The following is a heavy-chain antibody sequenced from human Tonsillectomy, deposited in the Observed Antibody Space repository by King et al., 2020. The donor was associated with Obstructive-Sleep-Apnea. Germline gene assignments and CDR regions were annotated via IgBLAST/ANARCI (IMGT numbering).Heavy chain of an antibody. CDR1: GFIFSNYG. Sequence: VQLVESGGGVVQPGRSLRLSCGASGFIFSNYGMHWVRQAPGKGLEWVAFMRYDGSSKYYADSVRGRFTISRDNSKNTLYLQMNSLRVAETAVYHWAKNSGRGDWAPFDFWGQGTLVTVSS. CDR3: AKNSGRGDWAPFDF. D-gene: IGHD2-21*02. J-gene: IGHJ4*02. V-gene: IGHV3-30*02. CDR2: MRYDGSSK.